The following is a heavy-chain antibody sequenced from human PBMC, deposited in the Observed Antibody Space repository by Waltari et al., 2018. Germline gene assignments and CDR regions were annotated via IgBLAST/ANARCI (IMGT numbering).Heavy chain of an antibody. CDR1: GGSISSHY. CDR2: IYYSGST. V-gene: IGHV4-59*11. J-gene: IGHJ6*02. Sequence: QVQLQESGPGLVKPSETLSLTCTVSGGSISSHYWSWIRQPPGQGLEWIGYIYYSGSTNYNPSLKSRVTISVDTSKNQFSLKLSSVTAADTAVYYCARDREAAAGPQSYYYYGMDVWGQGTTVTVSS. D-gene: IGHD6-13*01. CDR3: ARDREAAAGPQSYYYYGMDV.